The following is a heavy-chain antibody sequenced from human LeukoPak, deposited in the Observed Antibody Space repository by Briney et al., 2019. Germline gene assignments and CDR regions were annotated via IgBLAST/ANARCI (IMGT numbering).Heavy chain of an antibody. CDR2: MNPNSGNT. CDR3: ARAPPPNMYYYDSSGYRDY. Sequence: ASVKVSCKASGYTFTSYDINWVRQATGQGLEWMGWMNPNSGNTGYAQKFQGRVTMTRNTSISTAYMELSSLRSEDTAVYYCARAPPPNMYYYDSSGYRDYWGQGTLVTVSS. CDR1: GYTFTSYD. D-gene: IGHD3-22*01. J-gene: IGHJ4*02. V-gene: IGHV1-8*01.